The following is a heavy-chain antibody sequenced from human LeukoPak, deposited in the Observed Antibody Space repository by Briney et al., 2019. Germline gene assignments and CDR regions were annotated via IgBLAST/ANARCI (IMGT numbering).Heavy chain of an antibody. J-gene: IGHJ4*02. D-gene: IGHD5-12*01. CDR1: GGSISTGDYY. CDR2: IYYSGST. V-gene: IGHV4-30-4*01. CDR3: AAQLVATADLDY. Sequence: PSETLSLTCTVSGGSISTGDYYWSWIRQPPGKGLEWIGYIYYSGSTSYSPSLKSRLTISVDTSKNQFTLKLRSVTAADTAVYYCAAQLVATADLDYWGQGTLVTVSS.